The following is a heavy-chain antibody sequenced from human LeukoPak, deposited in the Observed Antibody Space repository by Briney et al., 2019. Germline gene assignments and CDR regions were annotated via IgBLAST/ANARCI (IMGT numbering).Heavy chain of an antibody. J-gene: IGHJ5*02. CDR1: GGTFSSYA. D-gene: IGHD6-13*01. Sequence: SVKVSCKASGGTFSSYAISWVRQAPGQGLEWMGRIIPIFGIANYAQKFQGRVTITADKSTSTAYMELRSLRSDDTAVYYCARGRDRLAATGNWFDPWGQGTLVTVSS. CDR2: IIPIFGIA. V-gene: IGHV1-69*04. CDR3: ARGRDRLAATGNWFDP.